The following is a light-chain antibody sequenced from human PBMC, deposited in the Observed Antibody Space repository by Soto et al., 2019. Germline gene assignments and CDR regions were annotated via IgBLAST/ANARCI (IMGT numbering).Light chain of an antibody. J-gene: IGKJ1*01. V-gene: IGKV1-27*01. CDR2: GIS. CDR3: PKYNPATLT. Sequence: DIELTQSPSTRSASVVDRATLPCRATQSFGTYFAWYQQQPGKVPKXLIRGISSLQSGVPSRGCGRGEGPECTRTISNLKHADVATYECPKYNPATLTFGEGTKVDIK. CDR1: QSFGTY.